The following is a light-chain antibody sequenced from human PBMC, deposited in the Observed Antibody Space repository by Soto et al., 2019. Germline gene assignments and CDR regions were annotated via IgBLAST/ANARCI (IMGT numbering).Light chain of an antibody. CDR3: QQHGTSTLA. J-gene: IGKJ4*01. Sequence: EIVLTQSPGTLSLPPGERATLSCRASDSVDFNYLAWYQQTPGQAPRLLIYGASNRATGVPDRFGDSGSGTDFTLTISRLEPEDFALYYCQQHGTSTLAFGGGTKVEIK. CDR2: GAS. CDR1: DSVDFNY. V-gene: IGKV3-20*01.